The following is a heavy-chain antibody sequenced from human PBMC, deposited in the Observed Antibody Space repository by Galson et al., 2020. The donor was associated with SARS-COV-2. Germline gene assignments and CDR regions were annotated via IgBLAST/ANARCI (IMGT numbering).Heavy chain of an antibody. Sequence: ASVKVSCKASGYTFTDYYIHWVRQAPGQGLEWMGWINPKSGGTNYAQKFEDRVTMTRYTSITTAYMELSRLRADDTAVYYCARLRYYDVLTGYIVDVWGQGTMVTVSS. J-gene: IGHJ6*02. CDR3: ARLRYYDVLTGYIVDV. V-gene: IGHV1-2*02. D-gene: IGHD3-9*01. CDR2: INPKSGGT. CDR1: GYTFTDYY.